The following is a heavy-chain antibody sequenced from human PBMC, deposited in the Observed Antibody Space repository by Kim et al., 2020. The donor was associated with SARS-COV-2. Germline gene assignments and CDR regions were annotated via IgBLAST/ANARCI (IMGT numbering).Heavy chain of an antibody. V-gene: IGHV3-30*04. J-gene: IGHJ4*02. CDR1: GFTFSSYA. Sequence: GGSLRLSCAASGFTFSSYAMHWVRQAPGKGLEWVAVISYDGSNKYYADSVKGRFTISRDNSKNTLYLQMNSLRAEDTAVYYCARDLVKGSGSFGGPTFDYWGQGTLVTVSS. CDR3: ARDLVKGSGSFGGPTFDY. D-gene: IGHD3-10*01. CDR2: ISYDGSNK.